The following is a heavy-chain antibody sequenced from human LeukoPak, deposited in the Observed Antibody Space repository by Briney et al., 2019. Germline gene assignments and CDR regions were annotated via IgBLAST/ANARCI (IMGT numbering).Heavy chain of an antibody. CDR3: AKDYDFWSGYPFYGMDV. Sequence: GGSLRLSCAASGFTFSSYGMHWVRQAPGKGLEWVAVIWYDGSNKYYADSVKGRFTISRDNSKNTLYLQVNSLRAEDTAVYYCAKDYDFWSGYPFYGMDVWGKGPRSPSPQ. V-gene: IGHV3-33*06. CDR1: GFTFSSYG. CDR2: IWYDGSNK. J-gene: IGHJ6*01. D-gene: IGHD3-3*01.